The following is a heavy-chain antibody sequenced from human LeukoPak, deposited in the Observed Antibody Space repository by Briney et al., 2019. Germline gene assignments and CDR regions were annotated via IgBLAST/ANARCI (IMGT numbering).Heavy chain of an antibody. V-gene: IGHV6-1*01. Sequence: SQTLSLTCAISGDGVSSNSAAWNWIRQSPSRGLEWLGRTYYRSKWYNDYAVSVKSRITINPDTSKNQFSLQLNSVTPEDTAVYYCARDRDINDSSGWYDWFDPWGQGTLVTVSS. J-gene: IGHJ5*02. CDR3: ARDRDINDSSGWYDWFDP. CDR2: TYYRSKWYN. D-gene: IGHD6-19*01. CDR1: GDGVSSNSAA.